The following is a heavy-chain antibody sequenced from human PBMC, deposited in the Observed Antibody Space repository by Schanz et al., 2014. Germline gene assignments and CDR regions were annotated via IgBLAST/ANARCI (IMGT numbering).Heavy chain of an antibody. Sequence: EVQLVESGGGLVQPGGSLRLSCAASGFSFGTYAMNWVRQAPGKGLEWLSVISASGGDTYYADSVKGRFTISRDNSKTTVYLEMNSLRAEDTALYYCARDRRNADLDYWGQGTLVTVSS. D-gene: IGHD1-1*01. CDR1: GFSFGTYA. CDR2: ISASGGDT. J-gene: IGHJ4*02. V-gene: IGHV3-23*04. CDR3: ARDRRNADLDY.